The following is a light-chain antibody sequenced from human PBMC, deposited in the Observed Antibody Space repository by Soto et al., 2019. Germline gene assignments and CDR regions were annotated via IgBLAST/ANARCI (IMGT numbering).Light chain of an antibody. Sequence: EIVMTQSPATLSVSPGERATLSCRASQSVGSYLVWYQQKPGQAPRLLISGASTRATGVPARFSGSGSGTDFTLTISSLQSEDFAVYYCQQHNNWPLTFGGGTKVEIK. CDR1: QSVGSY. V-gene: IGKV3-15*01. CDR2: GAS. CDR3: QQHNNWPLT. J-gene: IGKJ4*01.